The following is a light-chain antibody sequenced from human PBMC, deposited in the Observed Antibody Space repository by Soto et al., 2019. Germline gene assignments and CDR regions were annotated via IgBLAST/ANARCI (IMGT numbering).Light chain of an antibody. CDR3: QQYDTYSYT. CDR2: DAS. CDR1: QRINSW. Sequence: DIQMTQSPSTLSASIGDRVTITCRASQRINSWLAWYQQKPGKAPKLLIYDASNLASGVPSRFSGSGSGTEFTLVISSLQPGDFATYYCQQYDTYSYTFGQGTKLEI. V-gene: IGKV1-5*01. J-gene: IGKJ2*01.